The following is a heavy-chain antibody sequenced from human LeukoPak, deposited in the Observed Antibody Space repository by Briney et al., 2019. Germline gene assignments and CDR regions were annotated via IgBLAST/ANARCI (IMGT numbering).Heavy chain of an antibody. CDR1: GGTFSSYA. V-gene: IGHV1-69*06. J-gene: IGHJ5*02. Sequence: ASVKVSCKASGGTFSSYAISWVRQAPGQGLEWMGGIIPIFGTANYAQKFQGRVTITADKSTSTAYMELSSLRSEDTAVYYCARDLYYDYVLGSYRPLGFDPWGQGTLVTVSS. CDR3: ARDLYYDYVLGSYRPLGFDP. D-gene: IGHD3-16*02. CDR2: IIPIFGTA.